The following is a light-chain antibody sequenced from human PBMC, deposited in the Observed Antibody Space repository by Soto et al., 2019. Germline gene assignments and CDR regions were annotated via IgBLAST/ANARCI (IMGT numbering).Light chain of an antibody. J-gene: IGKJ1*01. CDR1: QRFGSSN. V-gene: IGKV3-20*01. CDR3: QYYGGSPRT. Sequence: EIVLTQSPGTLSLSPGERGTLSCRASQRFGSSNLAWYQQKPGQAPRLLIYSTSSRATGIPDRFSGSGSGTDFTLTISRLEPEDFAVYYCQYYGGSPRTFGRGTKVDIK. CDR2: STS.